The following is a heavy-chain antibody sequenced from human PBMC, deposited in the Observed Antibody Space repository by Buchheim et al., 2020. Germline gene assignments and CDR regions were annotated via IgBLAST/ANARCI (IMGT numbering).Heavy chain of an antibody. CDR3: ARIGGGYEVDY. J-gene: IGHJ4*02. Sequence: QVQLQESGPGLVKPSETLSLTCTVSGYSISSGYYWGWIRQPPGKGLEWMGSIYHSGTTYYNPSLKSRVTISVDTSKNQVYPKLSSVTAADTAVYYCARIGGGYEVDYWGQGTL. CDR1: GYSISSGYY. V-gene: IGHV4-38-2*02. D-gene: IGHD5-12*01. CDR2: IYHSGTT.